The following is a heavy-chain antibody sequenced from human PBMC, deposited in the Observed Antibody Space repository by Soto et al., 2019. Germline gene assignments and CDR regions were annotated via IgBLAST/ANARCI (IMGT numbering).Heavy chain of an antibody. Sequence: EVQLVESGGGLVQPGGSLRLSCAASGFTLSDYYMDWVRQAPGKGLEWVGRSKNKADSYVTQYDPSVEGRFTVSRDESKNSLYLQMNSLKTEDTAVYFCARDLFRKGSPIDAWGQGTLVTVSS. CDR1: GFTLSDYY. CDR3: ARDLFRKGSPIDA. J-gene: IGHJ5*02. V-gene: IGHV3-72*01. CDR2: SKNKADSYVT. D-gene: IGHD3-10*01.